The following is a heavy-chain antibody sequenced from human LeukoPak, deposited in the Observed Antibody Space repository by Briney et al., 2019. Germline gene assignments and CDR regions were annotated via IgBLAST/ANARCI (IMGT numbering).Heavy chain of an antibody. Sequence: PSETLSLTCTVSGGSISSYYWSWIRQPAGKGLEWIGRIYTSGSTNYNPSLKSRVTMSVDTSKNQFSLKLSSVTAADTAVYYCARDNRNSYYYNYYGMDVWGQGTTVTVSS. CDR1: GGSISSYY. CDR2: IYTSGST. CDR3: ARDNRNSYYYNYYGMDV. D-gene: IGHD3-10*01. J-gene: IGHJ6*02. V-gene: IGHV4-4*07.